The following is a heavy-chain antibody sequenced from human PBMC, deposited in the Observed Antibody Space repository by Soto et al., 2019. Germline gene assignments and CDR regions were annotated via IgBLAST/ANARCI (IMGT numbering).Heavy chain of an antibody. CDR3: ARKGGSYPYSGNYYYGMDV. CDR2: IYPGDSDT. V-gene: IGHV5-51*01. D-gene: IGHD1-26*01. Sequence: GESLKLSCKGSGYSFTSYWIGWVRQMPGKGLEWMGIIYPGDSDTRHSPSFQGQVTISADKSISTAYLQWSSLKASDTAMYYCARKGGSYPYSGNYYYGMDVWGQGTTVTVSS. CDR1: GYSFTSYW. J-gene: IGHJ6*02.